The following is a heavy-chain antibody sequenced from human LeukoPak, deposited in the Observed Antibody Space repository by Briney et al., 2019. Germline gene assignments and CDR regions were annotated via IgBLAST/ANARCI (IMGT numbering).Heavy chain of an antibody. Sequence: ASETLSLTCAVYGGPFSGYYWSWIRKPPGKGLEWFGEINHSGSTNYNPSLKSRVTISVDTSKNQFSLKLSSVTAADTAVYYCARGQNVVVPAARGYYYYGMDVWGQGTTVTVSS. CDR3: ARGQNVVVPAARGYYYYGMDV. CDR1: GGPFSGYY. D-gene: IGHD2-2*01. V-gene: IGHV4-34*01. J-gene: IGHJ6*02. CDR2: INHSGST.